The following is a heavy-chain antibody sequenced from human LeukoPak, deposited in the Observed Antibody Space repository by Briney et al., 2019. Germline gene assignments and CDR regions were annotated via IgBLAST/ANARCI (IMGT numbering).Heavy chain of an antibody. CDR2: INPNSGGT. J-gene: IGHJ4*02. CDR3: ARDLVEDDY. CDR1: GYTFTSYD. V-gene: IGHV1-2*02. Sequence: ASVKVSCKASGYTFTSYDINWVRQATGQGLEWMGWINPNSGGTNYAQKFQGRVTMTRDTSISTAYMELSRLRSDDTAVYYCARDLVEDDYWGQGTLVTVSS.